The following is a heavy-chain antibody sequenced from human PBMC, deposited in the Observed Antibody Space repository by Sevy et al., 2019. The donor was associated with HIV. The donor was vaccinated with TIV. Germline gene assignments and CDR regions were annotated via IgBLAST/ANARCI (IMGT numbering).Heavy chain of an antibody. J-gene: IGHJ4*02. V-gene: IGHV1-18*01. D-gene: IGHD3-10*01. CDR1: GYTFTSYG. CDR3: AGDRYTMVRGVMALFDY. CDR2: ISAYNGNT. Sequence: ASVKVSCKASGYTFTSYGISWVRQAPGQGLEWMGWISAYNGNTNYAQKLQGRVTMTTDTSTCTAYMELRSLRSDDTAVYYCAGDRYTMVRGVMALFDYWGQGTLVTVSS.